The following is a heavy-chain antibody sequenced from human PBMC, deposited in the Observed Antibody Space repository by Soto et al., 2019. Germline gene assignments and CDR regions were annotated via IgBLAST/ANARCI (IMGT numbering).Heavy chain of an antibody. D-gene: IGHD2-15*01. CDR2: INTSGGST. CDR1: GFTFSTYA. Sequence: EVQLLESGGDLVQSGGSLRLSCAASGFTFSTYAMSWVRQAPGKGLEWVSTINTSGGSTYYADSVKGRFTISRANSKNTLYLQMNSLRPEDTAVYYCAKFYGGKSAHTYTIDPWGQGTLVTVSS. J-gene: IGHJ5*02. V-gene: IGHV3-23*01. CDR3: AKFYGGKSAHTYTIDP.